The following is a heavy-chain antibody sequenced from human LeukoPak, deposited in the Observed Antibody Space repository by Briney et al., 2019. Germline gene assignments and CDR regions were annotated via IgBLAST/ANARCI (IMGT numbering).Heavy chain of an antibody. CDR3: AREGSGTVLTVPWAFDI. CDR2: IIPLLGIP. D-gene: IGHD4/OR15-4a*01. Sequence: SVKVSCKASGGILSGYGITWVRQAPGQGLEWMGRIIPLLGIPNYAQKFQGRVTITADKSTSTAYMELSSLRSEDTAVYYCAREGSGTVLTVPWAFDIWGQGTMDTVSS. J-gene: IGHJ3*02. CDR1: GGILSGYG. V-gene: IGHV1-69*04.